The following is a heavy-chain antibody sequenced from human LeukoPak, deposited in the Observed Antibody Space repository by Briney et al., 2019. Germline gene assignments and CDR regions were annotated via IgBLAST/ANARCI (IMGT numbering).Heavy chain of an antibody. CDR1: GYTFTSYG. CDR2: ISAYNGST. CDR3: ARDHRAGDGYNSGNFDY. J-gene: IGHJ4*02. V-gene: IGHV1-18*01. Sequence: GSVKVSCKASGYTFTSYGISWVRQAPGQGLEWMGWISAYNGSTNYAQKLQGRVTMTTDTSTSTAYMELRSLRSDDTAVYYCARDHRAGDGYNSGNFDYWGQGTLVTVSS. D-gene: IGHD5-24*01.